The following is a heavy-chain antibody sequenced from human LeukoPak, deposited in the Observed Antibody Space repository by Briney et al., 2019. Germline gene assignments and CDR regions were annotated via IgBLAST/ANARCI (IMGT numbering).Heavy chain of an antibody. Sequence: PGGSLRLSCAASGFTFDDYGMHWVRQAPGKGLEWVAVISYDGSNKYYADSVKGRFTISRDNSKNTLYLQMNSLRAEDTAVYYCAKDGGTYKPALDYWGQGTLVTVSS. CDR3: AKDGGTYKPALDY. CDR1: GFTFDDYG. J-gene: IGHJ4*02. D-gene: IGHD3-16*01. V-gene: IGHV3-30*18. CDR2: ISYDGSNK.